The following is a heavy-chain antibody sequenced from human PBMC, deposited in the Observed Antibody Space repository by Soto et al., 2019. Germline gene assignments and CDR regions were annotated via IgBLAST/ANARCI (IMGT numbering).Heavy chain of an antibody. Sequence: GGSLRLPCAASGFTFSSYAMSWVRQAPGKGLEWVSAICGSGGSTYYADSVKGRFTISRDNSKNTLYLQMNSLRAEDTAVYYCEKVEDTMIVVVTIGFDYWGQGTLVTVSS. CDR1: GFTFSSYA. D-gene: IGHD3-22*01. V-gene: IGHV3-23*01. CDR3: EKVEDTMIVVVTIGFDY. CDR2: ICGSGGST. J-gene: IGHJ4*02.